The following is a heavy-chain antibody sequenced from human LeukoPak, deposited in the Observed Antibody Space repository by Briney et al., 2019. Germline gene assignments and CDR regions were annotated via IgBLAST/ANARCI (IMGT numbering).Heavy chain of an antibody. CDR3: ARDSRPGIAAAGLLDY. D-gene: IGHD6-13*01. CDR1: GGSISSYY. Sequence: SETLSLTCTVSGGSISSYYWSWLRQPAGKGLEWIGRIYTSGSTNYNPSLKSRVTMSVDTSKNQFSLKLSSVTAADTAVYYCARDSRPGIAAAGLLDYWGQGTLVTVSS. CDR2: IYTSGST. V-gene: IGHV4-4*07. J-gene: IGHJ4*02.